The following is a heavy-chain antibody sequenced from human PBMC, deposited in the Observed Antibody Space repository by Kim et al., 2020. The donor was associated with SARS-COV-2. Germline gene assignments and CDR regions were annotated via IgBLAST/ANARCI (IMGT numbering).Heavy chain of an antibody. J-gene: IGHJ4*02. Sequence: SVKVSCKASGGTFSSYAISWVRQAPGQGLEWMGGIIPIFGTANYAQKFQGRVTITADESTSTAYMELSSLRSEDTAVYYCAFGHYYGSGSYYAIYYWGQGTLVTVSS. CDR2: IIPIFGTA. V-gene: IGHV1-69*13. CDR3: AFGHYYGSGSYYAIYY. D-gene: IGHD3-10*01. CDR1: GGTFSSYA.